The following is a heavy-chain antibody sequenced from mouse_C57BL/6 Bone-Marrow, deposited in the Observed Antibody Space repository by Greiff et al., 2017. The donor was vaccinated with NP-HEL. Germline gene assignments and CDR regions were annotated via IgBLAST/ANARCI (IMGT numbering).Heavy chain of an antibody. CDR1: GYTFTSYW. Sequence: QVQLQQPGAELVKPGASVKMSCKASGYTFTSYWITWVKQRPGQGLEWIGDIYPGSGSTNYNEKFKSKATLTVDTSSSTAYMQLSSLTSEDSAVYYGARRGLRRGYAMDYWGQGTSVTVSS. CDR3: ARRGLRRGYAMDY. J-gene: IGHJ4*01. CDR2: IYPGSGST. D-gene: IGHD2-4*01. V-gene: IGHV1-55*01.